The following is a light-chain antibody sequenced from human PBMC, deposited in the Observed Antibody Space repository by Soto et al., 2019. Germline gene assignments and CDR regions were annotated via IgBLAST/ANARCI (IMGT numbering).Light chain of an antibody. CDR2: DAS. V-gene: IGKV1-5*01. J-gene: IGKJ2*01. Sequence: DIQMTQSPSTLSGSVGDRVTITCRASQTISSWLAWYQQKPGKAPKLLIYDASSLESGVPSRFSGSGSGTEFTLTISSLQPDDFATYYCQQYNSYLYTFGQGTKVEVK. CDR1: QTISSW. CDR3: QQYNSYLYT.